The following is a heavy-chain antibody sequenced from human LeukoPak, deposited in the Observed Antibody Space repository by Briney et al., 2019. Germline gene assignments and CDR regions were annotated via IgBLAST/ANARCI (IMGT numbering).Heavy chain of an antibody. Sequence: ASVKVSCKASGYTFTSYGISWVRQAPGQGLEWMGWISAYNGNTNYAQKPQGRVTMTTDTSTSTAYMELRSLRSDDTAVYYCARDTAWFGELLSWFDPWGQGTLVTVSS. D-gene: IGHD3-10*01. CDR2: ISAYNGNT. CDR3: ARDTAWFGELLSWFDP. V-gene: IGHV1-18*04. J-gene: IGHJ5*02. CDR1: GYTFTSYG.